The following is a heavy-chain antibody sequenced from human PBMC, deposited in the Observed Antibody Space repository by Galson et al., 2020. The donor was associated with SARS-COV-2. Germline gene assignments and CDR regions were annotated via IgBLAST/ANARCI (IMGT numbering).Heavy chain of an antibody. CDR2: ISAYNGNT. CDR3: ARDDPMDIVVVPAALPNDY. Sequence: VKVSCKASGYTFTSYGIRWVRQAPGQGLEWMGWISAYNGNTNYAQKLQGRVTMTTDTSTSTAYMELRSLRSDDTAVYYCARDDPMDIVVVPAALPNDYWGQGTLVTVSS. J-gene: IGHJ4*02. D-gene: IGHD2-2*03. CDR1: GYTFTSYG. V-gene: IGHV1-18*01.